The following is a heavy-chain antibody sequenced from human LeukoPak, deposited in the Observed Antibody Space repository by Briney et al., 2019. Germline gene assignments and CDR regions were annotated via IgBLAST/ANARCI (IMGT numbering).Heavy chain of an antibody. J-gene: IGHJ4*02. Sequence: GGSLRLSCAASGFIFSNYGMSWVRQAPGKGLEWVSAIGSSGSTTYYADSVKGRFTISRDNSKNTLYLQMNSLRAEDTAVYYCAKIVAGLDYWGQGTLVTVSS. CDR1: GFIFSNYG. CDR2: IGSSGSTT. V-gene: IGHV3-23*01. D-gene: IGHD2-15*01. CDR3: AKIVAGLDY.